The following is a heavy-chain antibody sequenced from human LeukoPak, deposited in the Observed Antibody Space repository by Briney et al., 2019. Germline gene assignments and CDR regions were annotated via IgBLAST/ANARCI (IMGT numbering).Heavy chain of an antibody. Sequence: SETLSLTCAVYGGSFSGYYWSWIRQPPGKGLEWIGYIYNSGSTRYNPSLRSRVTIDTSKNQFSLKLSSVTAADTAVYYCARKYCSSTSCYPNWFDPWGQGTLVTVSS. V-gene: IGHV4-59*01. CDR2: IYNSGST. J-gene: IGHJ5*02. CDR3: ARKYCSSTSCYPNWFDP. D-gene: IGHD2-2*01. CDR1: GGSFSGYY.